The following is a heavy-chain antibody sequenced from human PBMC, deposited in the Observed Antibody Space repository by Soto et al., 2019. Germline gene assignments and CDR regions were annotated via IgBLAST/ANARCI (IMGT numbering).Heavy chain of an antibody. J-gene: IGHJ6*02. CDR1: GGSFSGYY. CDR3: ASSIAAAGSPYYYYGMDV. CDR2: INHSGST. Sequence: SETLSLTCAVYGGSFSGYYWSWIRQPPGKGLEWIGEINHSGSTNYNPSLKSRVTISVDTSKNQFSLKLSSVTAADTAVYYCASSIAAAGSPYYYYGMDVWGQGTTVTVSS. V-gene: IGHV4-34*01. D-gene: IGHD6-13*01.